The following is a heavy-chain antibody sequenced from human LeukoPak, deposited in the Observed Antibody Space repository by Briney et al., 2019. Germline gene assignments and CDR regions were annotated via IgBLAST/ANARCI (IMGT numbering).Heavy chain of an antibody. CDR3: VRDLGGRSGH. J-gene: IGHJ4*02. CDR1: GFSVSNNY. CDR2: IYSGGST. D-gene: IGHD1-26*01. V-gene: IGHV3-53*01. Sequence: GGSLRLSCAVSGFSVSNNYMNWVRQAPGKGLEWVSVIYSGGSTYYADSVKGRFTISRDNSKNTLYLQMNSLRAEDTAVYYCVRDLGGRSGHWGQGTLVTVSS.